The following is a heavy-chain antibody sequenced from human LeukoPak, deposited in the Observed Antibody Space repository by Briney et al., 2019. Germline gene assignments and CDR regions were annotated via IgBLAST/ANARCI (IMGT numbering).Heavy chain of an antibody. V-gene: IGHV1-2*02. CDR1: GGTFSSYA. D-gene: IGHD5-18*01. J-gene: IGHJ4*02. CDR3: ARGGYSYGSLYYFDY. CDR2: INPNSGGT. Sequence: ASVKVSCKASGGTFSSYAIIWVRQAPGQGLEWMGWINPNSGGTNYAQKFQGRVTMTRDTSISTAYMELSRLRSDDTAVYYCARGGYSYGSLYYFDYWGQGTLVTVSS.